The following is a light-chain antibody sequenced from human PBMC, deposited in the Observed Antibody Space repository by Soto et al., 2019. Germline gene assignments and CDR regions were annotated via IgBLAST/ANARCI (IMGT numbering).Light chain of an antibody. V-gene: IGKV1-39*01. Sequence: DIQMTHSPCSLSASVGDRVTITCRASQSISSYLNWYQQKPGKAPKLLIYAASSLQSGVPSRFSGSGSGTDFTLTISSLQPEDFAPYYCQQSYSTPRTFGQGTKVEIK. J-gene: IGKJ1*01. CDR3: QQSYSTPRT. CDR2: AAS. CDR1: QSISSY.